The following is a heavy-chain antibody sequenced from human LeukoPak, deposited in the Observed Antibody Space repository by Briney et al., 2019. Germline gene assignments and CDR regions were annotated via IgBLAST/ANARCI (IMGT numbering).Heavy chain of an antibody. V-gene: IGHV1-8*01. CDR1: GYTFTSYD. J-gene: IGHJ3*02. Sequence: ASVRVSCKASGYTFTSYDINWVRQATGQGLEWMGWMNPNSGNPGYAQKFQGRVTMTRNTSISTAYMELSSLRSGDTAVYYCARGGHYYGSGSSDAFDIWGQGTMVTVSS. CDR3: ARGGHYYGSGSSDAFDI. CDR2: MNPNSGNP. D-gene: IGHD3-10*01.